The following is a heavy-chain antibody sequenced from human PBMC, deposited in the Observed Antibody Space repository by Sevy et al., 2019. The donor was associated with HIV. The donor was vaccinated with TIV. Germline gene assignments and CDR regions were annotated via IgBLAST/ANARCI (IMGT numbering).Heavy chain of an antibody. J-gene: IGHJ6*02. CDR2: VYSGGRT. V-gene: IGHV3-53*01. CDR1: GFSVSTNY. CDR3: ATCSSGDSYYYGMDV. Sequence: GGSLRLSCAASGFSVSTNYMTWVRQAPGKGLEWVSVVYSGGRTEYADSVKGRLTIFRDISKNALFLELSSLTADDTAVYYCATCSSGDSYYYGMDVWGQGTTVTVSS. D-gene: IGHD4-17*01.